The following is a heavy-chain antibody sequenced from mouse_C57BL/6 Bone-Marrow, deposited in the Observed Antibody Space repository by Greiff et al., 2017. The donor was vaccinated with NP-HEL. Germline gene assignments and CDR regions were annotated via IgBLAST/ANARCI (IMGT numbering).Heavy chain of an antibody. CDR3: ARNSWAFAY. Sequence: VQLKESGPGLVQPSQSLSITCTVSGFSLTSYGVHWVRQSPGKGLEWLGVIWSGGSTDYNAAFISRLSISKDNSKSQVFFKMNSLQADDTAIYYCARNSWAFAYWGQGTLVTVSA. D-gene: IGHD3-1*01. CDR1: GFSLTSYG. J-gene: IGHJ3*01. V-gene: IGHV2-2*01. CDR2: IWSGGST.